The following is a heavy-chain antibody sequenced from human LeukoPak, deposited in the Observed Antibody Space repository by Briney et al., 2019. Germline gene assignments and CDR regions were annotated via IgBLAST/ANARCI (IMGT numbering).Heavy chain of an antibody. CDR3: ARASHDYGDYSHFDY. CDR2: IYHSGST. V-gene: IGHV4-38-2*02. Sequence: PLETLSLTCTVSGYSISSGYYWGWIRQPPGKGLEWIGSIYHSGSTYYNPSLKSRVTISVDTSKNQFSLKMTSVTAADTAVYYCARASHDYGDYSHFDYWGQGTLVTVSS. J-gene: IGHJ4*02. CDR1: GYSISSGYY. D-gene: IGHD4-17*01.